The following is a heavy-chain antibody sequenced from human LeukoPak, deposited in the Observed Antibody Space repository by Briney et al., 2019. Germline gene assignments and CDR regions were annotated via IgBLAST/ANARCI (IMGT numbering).Heavy chain of an antibody. V-gene: IGHV3-21*01. D-gene: IGHD2-2*01. J-gene: IGHJ6*03. Sequence: PGGSLRLSCAASGFTFSSYSMNWVRQAPGKGLEWVSSISSSSSYIYYADSVKGRFTISRDNAKNLLYLQMNSLRAEDTAVYYCARDLVVPAAAHYYYYYYMDVWGKGTTVTVSS. CDR3: ARDLVVPAAAHYYYYYYMDV. CDR1: GFTFSSYS. CDR2: ISSSSSYI.